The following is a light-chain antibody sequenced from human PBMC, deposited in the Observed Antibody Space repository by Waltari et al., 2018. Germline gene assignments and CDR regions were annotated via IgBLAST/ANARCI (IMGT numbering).Light chain of an antibody. CDR3: CSYAGSTASIL. CDR1: SSDVGSHNL. Sequence: QSALTQPASVSGSPGQSITISCTGTSSDVGSHNLVSWYQHHPGKAPKLMIYADTKRPSGVSTRFSSSKSGNTASLTISGLQAEDEADYYCCSYAGSTASILLGGGTKLTVL. J-gene: IGLJ2*01. V-gene: IGLV2-23*01. CDR2: ADT.